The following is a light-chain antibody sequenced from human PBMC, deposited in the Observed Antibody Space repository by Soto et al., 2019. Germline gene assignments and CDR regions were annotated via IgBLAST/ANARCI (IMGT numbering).Light chain of an antibody. CDR2: DAS. J-gene: IGKJ4*01. CDR1: QSVSSY. CDR3: QQRSNWRLT. Sequence: EIVLTQSPATLSLSPGERATLSCRASQSVSSYLAWYQQKPGQAPRLLIYDASNRATGVPARFSGSGSGTDLTLTISSLEPEDFAVYYCQQRSNWRLTFGGGTKVEIK. V-gene: IGKV3-11*01.